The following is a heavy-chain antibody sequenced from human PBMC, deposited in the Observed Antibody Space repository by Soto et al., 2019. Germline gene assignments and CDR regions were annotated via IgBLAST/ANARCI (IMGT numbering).Heavy chain of an antibody. CDR1: GYTFTSYG. CDR2: INTYNGAT. J-gene: IGHJ4*02. CDR3: ARYCSGGSCHKGVPDF. D-gene: IGHD2-15*01. V-gene: IGHV1-18*01. Sequence: QVQLVQSGAEVKKPGASVKVSCKPSGYTFTSYGVTWVRQAPGQGLEWVGWINTYNGATNYAQKLPGRVTMTKDTSTNTAYMELRSLTSDDTAVYFCARYCSGGSCHKGVPDFWGQGTLVTVSA.